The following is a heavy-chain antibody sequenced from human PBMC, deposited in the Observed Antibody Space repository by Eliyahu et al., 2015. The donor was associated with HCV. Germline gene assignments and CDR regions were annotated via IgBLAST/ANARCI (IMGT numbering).Heavy chain of an antibody. J-gene: IGHJ6*03. D-gene: IGHD3-10*01. CDR2: XXSKTDAXTT. CDR1: GFTFSKXW. Sequence: EVQLVESGGGLVKPGGSLRLSCAASGFTFSKXWMSWVRQAPGKGLEWIGRXXSKTDAXTTDYAAPVKGRFTISRDDSKSTLYLQMNSLKTEDTAVYYCTTGAPGGFDYYLDVWGQGTTVTVSS. CDR3: TTGAPGGFDYYLDV. V-gene: IGHV3-15*01.